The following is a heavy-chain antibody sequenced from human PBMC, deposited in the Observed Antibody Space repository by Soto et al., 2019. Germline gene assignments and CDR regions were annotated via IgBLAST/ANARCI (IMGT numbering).Heavy chain of an antibody. D-gene: IGHD5-18*01. CDR2: ISGYNGNA. J-gene: IGHJ6*02. CDR3: ARAIVFTQVDPAMANSIDG. CDR1: GDTFNTYS. V-gene: IGHV1-18*01. Sequence: ASVKVSCKASGDTFNTYSISWVRQAPGQGLEWMGWISGYNGNAHYAQKFQGRVTMTTDTSTSTAYMELRSLRSDDTAIYYRARAIVFTQVDPAMANSIDGWARGSTVAVSS.